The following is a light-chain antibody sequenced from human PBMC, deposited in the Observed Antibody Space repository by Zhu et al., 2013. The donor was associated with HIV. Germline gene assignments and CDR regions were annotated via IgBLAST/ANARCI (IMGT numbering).Light chain of an antibody. CDR2: AVS. V-gene: IGKV3-20*01. Sequence: DIVLTQSPGTLSLSPGERATLSCRASQSVGSRFLAWYQQKPGQVPTLLIYAVSTRAAGIPGRFSGSGSGTDFSLTISSLEPEDFAVYYCQQYATVSLTFGGGTKVEI. CDR3: QQYATVSLT. CDR1: QSVGSRF. J-gene: IGKJ4*01.